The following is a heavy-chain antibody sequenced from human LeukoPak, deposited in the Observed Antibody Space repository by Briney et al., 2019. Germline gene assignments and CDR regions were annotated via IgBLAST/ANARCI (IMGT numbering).Heavy chain of an antibody. V-gene: IGHV4-4*07. CDR1: GGSISSYY. D-gene: IGHD6-13*01. J-gene: IGHJ3*02. Sequence: KPSETLSLTCTVSGGSISSYYWSWIRQPAGKGLEWIGRIYTSGSTNYNPSLKSRVTISVDTSKNQFSLKLSSVTAADTAVYYCAREGIAAAHDAFDIWGQGTMVTVSS. CDR2: IYTSGST. CDR3: AREGIAAAHDAFDI.